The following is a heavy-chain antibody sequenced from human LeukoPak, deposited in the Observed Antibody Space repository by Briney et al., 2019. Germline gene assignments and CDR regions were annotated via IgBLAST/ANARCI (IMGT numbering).Heavy chain of an antibody. CDR2: INPNSGGT. D-gene: IGHD3-10*01. CDR1: GYTFTGYY. CDR3: ARVSYYGSGSYLY. V-gene: IGHV1-2*02. J-gene: IGHJ4*02. Sequence: GVSVKVSCKASGYTFTGYYMHWVRQAPGQGLEWMGWINPNSGGTNYAQKFQGRVTMTRDTSISTAYMELSRLRSDDTAVYYCARVSYYGSGSYLYWGQGTLVTVSS.